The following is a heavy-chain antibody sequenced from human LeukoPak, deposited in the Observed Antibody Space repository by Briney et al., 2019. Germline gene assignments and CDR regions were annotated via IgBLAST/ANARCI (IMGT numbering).Heavy chain of an antibody. Sequence: SETLSLTCAVYGGSFSGYYWSWIRQPPGKGLEWIGEINHSGSTNYNPSLKSRVTISVDASKNQFSLKLSSVTAADTAVYYCARGKPLLPTVTMHNGMDVWGQGTTVTASS. CDR3: ARGKPLLPTVTMHNGMDV. J-gene: IGHJ6*02. V-gene: IGHV4-34*01. CDR2: INHSGST. D-gene: IGHD3-10*01. CDR1: GGSFSGYY.